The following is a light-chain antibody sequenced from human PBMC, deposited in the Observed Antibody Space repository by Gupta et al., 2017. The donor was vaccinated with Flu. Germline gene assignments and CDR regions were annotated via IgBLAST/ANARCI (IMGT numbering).Light chain of an antibody. Sequence: VGDRVTITCQASQDISNYLNWYQQKPGKAPKLLIYDASNLETGVPSRFSGSGSGTDFTFTISSLQPEDIATYYCQQYDNLFTFGPGTKVDIK. CDR3: QQYDNLFT. J-gene: IGKJ3*01. CDR2: DAS. V-gene: IGKV1-33*01. CDR1: QDISNY.